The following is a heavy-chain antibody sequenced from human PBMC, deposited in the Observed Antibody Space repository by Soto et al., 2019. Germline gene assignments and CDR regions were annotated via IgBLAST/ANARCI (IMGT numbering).Heavy chain of an antibody. J-gene: IGHJ4*02. CDR2: IIPIFGTA. D-gene: IGHD6-13*01. CDR1: GCTYSSYA. CDR3: ASTAAVKEDGPLDY. V-gene: IGHV1-69*06. Sequence: SVKVSCKASGCTYSSYAISWVRQAPGQGLEWMGGIIPIFGTANYAQKFQGRVTITADKSTSTAYMELSSLRSEDTAVYYCASTAAVKEDGPLDYWGQGTLVTFS.